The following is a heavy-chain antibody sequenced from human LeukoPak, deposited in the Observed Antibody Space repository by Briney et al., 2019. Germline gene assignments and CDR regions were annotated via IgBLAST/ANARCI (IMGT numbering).Heavy chain of an antibody. D-gene: IGHD1-26*01. J-gene: IGHJ3*02. CDR1: GFTFSSYE. CDR3: ARDGGSGSYQEYI. CDR2: IYSGGST. V-gene: IGHV3-53*04. Sequence: GGSLRLSCAASGFTFSSYEMNWVRQAPGKGLEWVSVIYSGGSTYYADSVKGRFTISRHNSNNTLYLQMNSLRAGDTAVYYCARDGGSGSYQEYIWGQGTMVTVSS.